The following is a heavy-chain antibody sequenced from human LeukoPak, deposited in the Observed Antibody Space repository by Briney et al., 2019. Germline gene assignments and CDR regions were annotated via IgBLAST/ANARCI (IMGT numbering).Heavy chain of an antibody. Sequence: GGSLRLSCAASGFTFDDYAMHWVRQAPGKGLEWVSGISWNSGSIGYADSVKGRFTISRDKAKNSLYLQMNSLRAEDTALYYCAKDTKYYYDSSGYFDYWGQGTLVTVSS. J-gene: IGHJ4*02. CDR1: GFTFDDYA. CDR2: ISWNSGSI. CDR3: AKDTKYYYDSSGYFDY. D-gene: IGHD3-22*01. V-gene: IGHV3-9*01.